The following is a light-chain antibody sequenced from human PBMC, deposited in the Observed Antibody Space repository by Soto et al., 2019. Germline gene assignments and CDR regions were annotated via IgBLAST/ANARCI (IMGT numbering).Light chain of an antibody. J-gene: IGLJ2*01. CDR2: SNN. V-gene: IGLV1-44*01. Sequence: QSVLTQPPSASGTPGQRVTISCSGSSSNIGSNTVNWYQQLPGMAPKLLIHSNNQRPSGVPDRISGSKSGTSASLAISGLQSEDEADYYCATWDDSLNALFGGGTKVTVL. CDR3: ATWDDSLNAL. CDR1: SSNIGSNT.